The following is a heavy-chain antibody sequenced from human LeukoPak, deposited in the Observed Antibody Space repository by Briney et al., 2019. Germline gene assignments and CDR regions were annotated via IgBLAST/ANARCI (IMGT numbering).Heavy chain of an antibody. J-gene: IGHJ4*02. CDR2: IYSGGST. Sequence: AGGSLRLSCAASGFTISSNYMSWVRQAPGKGVEWVSGIYSGGSTYYSDSVKGRFTISRDNSKNTLYLQMNSLRAEDTAVYYCAWGRAYYYDSSGYYPVDYWGQGTLVTVSS. CDR1: GFTISSNY. CDR3: AWGRAYYYDSSGYYPVDY. V-gene: IGHV3-53*01. D-gene: IGHD3-22*01.